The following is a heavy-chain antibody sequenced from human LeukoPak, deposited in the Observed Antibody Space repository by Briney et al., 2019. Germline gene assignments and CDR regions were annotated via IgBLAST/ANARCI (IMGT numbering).Heavy chain of an antibody. J-gene: IGHJ4*02. CDR3: ARHVSSGSGQWLVPGY. CDR2: IYPGDSDT. D-gene: IGHD6-19*01. V-gene: IGHV5-51*01. CDR1: GYSFTSYW. Sequence: GESLKISCKGSGYSFTSYWIGWVRQMPGKGLEWMGIIYPGDSDTRYSPSFQGQVTISADKSISTAYLQWSSLKASDTAMYYCARHVSSGSGQWLVPGYWGQGTLVTVSS.